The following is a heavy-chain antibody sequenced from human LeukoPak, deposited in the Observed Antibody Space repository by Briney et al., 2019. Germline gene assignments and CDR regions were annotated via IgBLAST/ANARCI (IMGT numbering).Heavy chain of an antibody. CDR3: ARRVPSQVITDYFDY. J-gene: IGHJ4*02. CDR1: GFPFSSYS. CDR2: ISSSSSTI. Sequence: GGSLRLSCGASGFPFSSYSMNWARQAPGKGLEWVSYISSSSSTIYYADSVKGRFTLSRDNAKHSLYLQMNSLRAEDTAVYYCARRVPSQVITDYFDYWGQGTLVTVSS. D-gene: IGHD3-16*01. V-gene: IGHV3-48*04.